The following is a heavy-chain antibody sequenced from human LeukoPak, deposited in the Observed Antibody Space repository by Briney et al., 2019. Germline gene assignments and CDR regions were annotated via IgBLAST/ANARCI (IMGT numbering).Heavy chain of an antibody. Sequence: SETLSLTCTVSGGSISSYYWSWIRQPPGTGLEWIGNTYNSGGTNYNPSLKSRVTTSVDTSKNQFSLKLTSVTAADTAVYYCARYRGNSNGGFDPWGQGTLVTVSS. D-gene: IGHD4-23*01. CDR1: GGSISSYY. V-gene: IGHV4-59*01. CDR2: TYNSGGT. CDR3: ARYRGNSNGGFDP. J-gene: IGHJ5*02.